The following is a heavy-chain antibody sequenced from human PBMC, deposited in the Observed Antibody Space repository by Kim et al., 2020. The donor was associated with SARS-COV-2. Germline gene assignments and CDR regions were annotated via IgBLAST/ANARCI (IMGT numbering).Heavy chain of an antibody. J-gene: IGHJ1*01. CDR1: GYTFTSYY. V-gene: IGHV1-46*01. CDR2: INPSGGST. CDR3: ARDGGGAAAPPGAEYFQH. D-gene: IGHD6-13*01. Sequence: ASVKVSCKASGYTFTSYYMHWVRQAPGQGLEWMGIINPSGGSTSYAQKFQGRVTMTRDTSTSTVYMELSSLRSEDTAVYYCARDGGGAAAPPGAEYFQHWGQGTLVTVSS.